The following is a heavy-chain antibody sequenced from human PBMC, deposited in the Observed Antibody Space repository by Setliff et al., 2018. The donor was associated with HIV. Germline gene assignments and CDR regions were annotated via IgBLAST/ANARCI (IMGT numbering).Heavy chain of an antibody. CDR3: ARGSRDGYRLPFGY. J-gene: IGHJ4*02. V-gene: IGHV3-30*04. D-gene: IGHD5-12*01. CDR2: ISYDGSNK. CDR1: GFTFSSYA. Sequence: PGGSLRLSCAASGFTFSSYAMHWVRQAPGKGLEWVAVISYDGSNKYYADSVKGRFTISRDNAKNSLFLQMNSLRAEDTAVYYCARGSRDGYRLPFGYWGQGTLVTVSS.